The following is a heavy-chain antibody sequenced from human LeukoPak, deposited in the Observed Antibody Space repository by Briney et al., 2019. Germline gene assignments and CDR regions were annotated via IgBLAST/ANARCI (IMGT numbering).Heavy chain of an antibody. D-gene: IGHD3-22*01. Sequence: GGSLRLSCAASGFTFSSYSMNWVRQAPGKGLEWVSSISSSSSYIYYADSVKGRFTISRDNAKNSLYLQMNSLRAEDTAVYYCARDSYYYDSSGPYWGQGTLVTVSS. CDR2: ISSSSSYI. V-gene: IGHV3-21*01. J-gene: IGHJ4*02. CDR3: ARDSYYYDSSGPY. CDR1: GFTFSSYS.